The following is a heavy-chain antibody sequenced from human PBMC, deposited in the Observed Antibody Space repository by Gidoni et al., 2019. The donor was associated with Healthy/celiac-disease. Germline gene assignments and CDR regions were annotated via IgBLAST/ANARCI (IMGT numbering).Heavy chain of an antibody. D-gene: IGHD3-10*01. J-gene: IGHJ4*02. CDR3: ASYPRFGSGSYATH. V-gene: IGHV3-30*03. Sequence: QVQLVESGGGVVQPGRSLRLSCAASVFILSSYGMRWALQAPGKGLEWVAVISYDGSTKNYADAVAGRFTISRDNSKNTLYLQMNSLRGEDTAVYYCASYPRFGSGSYATHWGQGTLVTVSS. CDR2: ISYDGSTK. CDR1: VFILSSYG.